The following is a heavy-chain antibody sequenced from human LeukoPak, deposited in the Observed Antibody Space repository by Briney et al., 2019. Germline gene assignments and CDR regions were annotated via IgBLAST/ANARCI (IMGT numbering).Heavy chain of an antibody. D-gene: IGHD3-10*01. J-gene: IGHJ4*02. CDR2: ISAYNGNT. V-gene: IGHV1-18*01. Sequence: ASVKVSCKASGYTFTSYGISWARQAPGQGLEWMGWISAYNGNTNYAQKLQGRVTMTTDTSTSTAYVELRSLRSDDTAVYYCARVIYGSGSYYTDWGQGTLVTVSS. CDR3: ARVIYGSGSYYTD. CDR1: GYTFTSYG.